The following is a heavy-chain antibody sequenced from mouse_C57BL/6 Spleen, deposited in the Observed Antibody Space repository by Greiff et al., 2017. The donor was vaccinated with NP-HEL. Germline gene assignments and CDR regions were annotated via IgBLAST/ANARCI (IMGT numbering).Heavy chain of an antibody. V-gene: IGHV1-15*01. J-gene: IGHJ4*01. CDR2: IDPETGGT. Sequence: VHLVESGAELVRPGASVTLSCKASGYTFTDYEMHWVKQTPVHGLEWIGAIDPETGGTAYNQKFKGKAILTADKSSSTAYMELRSLTSEDSAVYYCTRDYPPYYYAMDYWGQGTSVTVSS. CDR3: TRDYPPYYYAMDY. D-gene: IGHD2-4*01. CDR1: GYTFTDYE.